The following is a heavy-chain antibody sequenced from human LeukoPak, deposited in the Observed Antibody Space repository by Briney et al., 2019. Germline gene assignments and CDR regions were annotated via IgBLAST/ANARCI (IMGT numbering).Heavy chain of an antibody. CDR1: GGSFSGYC. CDR3: ARLAAVAGTPNRLMRSYYFDY. J-gene: IGHJ4*02. Sequence: SETLSLTCAVYGGSFSGYCWSWIRQPPGKGLEWIGEINHSGSTNYNPSLKSRVTISVDTSKNQFSLKLSSVTAADTAVYYCARLAAVAGTPNRLMRSYYFDYWGQGTLVTVSS. D-gene: IGHD6-19*01. CDR2: INHSGST. V-gene: IGHV4-34*01.